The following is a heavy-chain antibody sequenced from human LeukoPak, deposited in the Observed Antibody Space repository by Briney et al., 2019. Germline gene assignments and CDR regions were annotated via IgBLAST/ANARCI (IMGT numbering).Heavy chain of an antibody. CDR2: ISSSSYI. Sequence: PGGSLRLSCAASGFTFSSYSMNWVRQAPGKGLEWVSSISSSSYIYYADSVKGRFTISRDNAKNSLYLQMNSLRAEDTAVYYCARADIVVVPAVVYYYYGMDVWGQGTTVTVSS. CDR1: GFTFSSYS. J-gene: IGHJ6*02. CDR3: ARADIVVVPAVVYYYYGMDV. D-gene: IGHD2-2*01. V-gene: IGHV3-21*01.